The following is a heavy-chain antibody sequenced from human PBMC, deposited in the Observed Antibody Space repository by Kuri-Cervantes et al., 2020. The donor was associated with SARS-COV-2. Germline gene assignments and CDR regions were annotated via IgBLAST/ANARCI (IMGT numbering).Heavy chain of an antibody. D-gene: IGHD6-13*01. CDR3: ARVRQQLVLGWFDP. CDR2: ISSSGSTI. V-gene: IGHV3-11*01. CDR1: GFTFDDYA. Sequence: GESLKISCAASGFTFDDYAMHWVRQALGKGLEWVSYISSSGSTIYYADSVKGRFTISRDNAKNSLYLQMNSLRAEDTAVYYCARVRQQLVLGWFDPWGQGTLVTVSS. J-gene: IGHJ5*02.